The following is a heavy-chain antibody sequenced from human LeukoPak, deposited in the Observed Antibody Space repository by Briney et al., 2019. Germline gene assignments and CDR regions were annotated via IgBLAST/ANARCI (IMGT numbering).Heavy chain of an antibody. J-gene: IGHJ6*02. CDR3: ARGRGYSSSSTDMDV. Sequence: PGGSLRLFCAASGFTFSSYSMNWVRQAPGKGLEWVSSISGSSCYIYYADSVKGRFTISRDNTHNLLYLQMNSLRAEDTAVYYCARGRGYSSSSTDMDVWGRGTTVTVSS. D-gene: IGHD6-6*01. CDR1: GFTFSSYS. CDR2: ISGSSCYI. V-gene: IGHV3-21*01.